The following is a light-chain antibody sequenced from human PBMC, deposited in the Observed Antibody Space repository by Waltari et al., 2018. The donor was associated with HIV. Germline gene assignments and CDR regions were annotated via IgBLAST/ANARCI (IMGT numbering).Light chain of an antibody. Sequence: SYDLTQPPSVSVSPGQTAAIPCSGRKLGDTYTSWYQRKAGQAPVLLIYQDVRRPSGISERFSGSSSGDTATLAIYGAQAGDEADYFCQAWASDTADFGGGTTLTVL. CDR1: KLGDTY. CDR2: QDV. V-gene: IGLV3-1*01. CDR3: QAWASDTAD. J-gene: IGLJ2*01.